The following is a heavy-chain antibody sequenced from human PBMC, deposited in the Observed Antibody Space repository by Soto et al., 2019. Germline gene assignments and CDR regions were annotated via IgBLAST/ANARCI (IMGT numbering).Heavy chain of an antibody. J-gene: IGHJ4*02. CDR1: GFTFSSYA. CDR3: AKHSVVWFGELFGFDY. Sequence: GGSLRLSCAASGFTFSSYAMSWVRQAPGKGLEWVSAISGSGGSTYYADSVKGRFTISRDNSKNTLYLQMNSLRAEDTAVYYCAKHSVVWFGELFGFDYWGQGTLVTVSS. D-gene: IGHD3-10*01. V-gene: IGHV3-23*01. CDR2: ISGSGGST.